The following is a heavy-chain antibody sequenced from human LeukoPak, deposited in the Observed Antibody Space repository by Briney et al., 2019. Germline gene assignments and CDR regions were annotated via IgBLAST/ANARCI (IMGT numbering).Heavy chain of an antibody. CDR2: INESGKT. V-gene: IGHV4-34*01. CDR1: NGSFTGYY. J-gene: IGHJ4*02. CDR3: ARVGWRVLDY. D-gene: IGHD6-19*01. Sequence: PSETLSLTCAVANGSFTGYYWNWIRQSPGKGLEWIGEINESGKTNYNESLKSRVSISLDRPRNHFSLRLSAVTSADTAVYFCARVGWRVLDYWGQGILVSVSS.